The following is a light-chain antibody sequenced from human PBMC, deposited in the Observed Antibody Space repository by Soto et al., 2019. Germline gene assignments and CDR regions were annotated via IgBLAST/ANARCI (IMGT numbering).Light chain of an antibody. CDR3: SSYTSSTTLDVV. V-gene: IGLV2-14*03. CDR1: RSDVGGYSY. Sequence: QSVLTQPASVSGSPGQSVTIPCTGTRSDVGGYSYVSWYQHHPGEAPKLIIFDVTYRPSGVSNRFSGSKSGNTASLTISGLQAEDEADYYCSSYTSSTTLDVVFGGGTKVTVL. CDR2: DVT. J-gene: IGLJ2*01.